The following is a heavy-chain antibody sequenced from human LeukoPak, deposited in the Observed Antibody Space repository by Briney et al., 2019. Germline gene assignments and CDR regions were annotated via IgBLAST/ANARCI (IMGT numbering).Heavy chain of an antibody. CDR2: TYYRSKWYN. CDR3: ARAEYYYGSGSYNWFDP. CDR1: GDSVSSSSAA. V-gene: IGHV6-1*01. D-gene: IGHD3-10*01. Sequence: SQTLSLTCAISGDSVSSSSAAWNWIRQSPSRGLEWLGRTYYRSKWYNHYAVSVKSRITINPDTSKNQFSLQLISVTPEDTAVYYCARAEYYYGSGSYNWFDPWGQGTLVTVSS. J-gene: IGHJ5*02.